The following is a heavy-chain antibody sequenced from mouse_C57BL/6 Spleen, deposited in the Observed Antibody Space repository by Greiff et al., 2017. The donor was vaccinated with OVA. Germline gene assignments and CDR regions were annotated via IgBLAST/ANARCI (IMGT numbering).Heavy chain of an antibody. CDR1: GYTFTDYY. V-gene: IGHV1-26*01. Sequence: EVQLQQSGPELVKPGASVKISCKASGYTFTDYYMNWVKQSHGKSLEWIGDINPNNGGTSYNQKFKGKATLTVDKSSSTAYMELRSLTSEDSAVYYCASSMVTTLYYYAMDYWGQGTSVTVSS. CDR3: ASSMVTTLYYYAMDY. CDR2: INPNNGGT. J-gene: IGHJ4*01. D-gene: IGHD2-3*01.